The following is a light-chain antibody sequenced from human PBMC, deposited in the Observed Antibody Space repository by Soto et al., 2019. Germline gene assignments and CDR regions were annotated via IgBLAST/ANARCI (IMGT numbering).Light chain of an antibody. CDR2: AAS. CDR1: QGISSY. Sequence: AIRMTQSPSSLSASTGDRVTITCRASQGISSYLAWYQQTPGKAPKLLIHAASTLQSGVPSRFSGSGSGTDFTLTISCLQSEDFATYYCQQYYSYPRTFGQGTKLEIK. J-gene: IGKJ2*01. CDR3: QQYYSYPRT. V-gene: IGKV1-8*01.